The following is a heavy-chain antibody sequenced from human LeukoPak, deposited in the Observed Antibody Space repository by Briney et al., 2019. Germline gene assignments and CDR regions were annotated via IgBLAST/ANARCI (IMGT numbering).Heavy chain of an antibody. V-gene: IGHV3-48*04. CDR2: VSAGSTGI. CDR1: GFNFSFYS. J-gene: IGHJ4*02. CDR3: VREKGGFGFVL. Sequence: GGSLRLSCAGSGFNFSFYSMDWVRQAPGKGLEWVAYVSAGSTGIFYAASVKGRFSISRDNAQKSLYLQMNSLRAEDTAIYYCVREKGGFGFVLWGRGTLVTVSS. D-gene: IGHD3-16*01.